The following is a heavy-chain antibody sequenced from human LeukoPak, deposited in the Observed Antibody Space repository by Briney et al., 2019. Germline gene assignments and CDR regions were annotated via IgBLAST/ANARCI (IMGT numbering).Heavy chain of an antibody. CDR2: ISTYNGNT. V-gene: IGHV1-18*04. D-gene: IGHD4-17*01. J-gene: IGHJ5*02. Sequence: ASVKVSFKTSGYTFTIYAISWVRQAPGQGLEWMGWISTYNGNTNYAQKLQGRVTMTTDTSTSTAYLELRSLRSDDTAVYYCARDLDGDSNSWGQGTLVTVSS. CDR3: ARDLDGDSNS. CDR1: GYTFTIYA.